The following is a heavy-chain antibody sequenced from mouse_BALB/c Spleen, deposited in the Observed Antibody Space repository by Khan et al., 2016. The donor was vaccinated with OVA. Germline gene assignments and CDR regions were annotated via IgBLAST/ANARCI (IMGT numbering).Heavy chain of an antibody. Sequence: VQLQESGPGLVAPSQSLSITCTVSGFSLTRYGVHWVRQPPGKGLEWLGVIWAGGSTNYNSALMSRLSISKDNSKTQVFLKMNSLQTDDTAMYYCARGTARATLMMDYWGQGTSVTVSS. CDR3: ARGTARATLMMDY. D-gene: IGHD3-2*01. CDR1: GFSLTRYG. CDR2: IWAGGST. J-gene: IGHJ4*01. V-gene: IGHV2-9*02.